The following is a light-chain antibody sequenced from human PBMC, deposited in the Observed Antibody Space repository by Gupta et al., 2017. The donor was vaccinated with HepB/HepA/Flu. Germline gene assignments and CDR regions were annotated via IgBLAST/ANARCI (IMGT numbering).Light chain of an antibody. V-gene: IGLV1-40*01. CDR2: GDN. J-gene: IGLJ2*01. Sequence: QSVLTQPPSVSGAPGQSTTLYCARSSSNIGAGFDVHWYQQLPGTAPRLLISGDNNRPSGVPDRFSASTSATSSSLVITGLHADDDADYYCQSYDTTLDKNPVFGGGTKLTVL. CDR3: QSYDTTLDKNPV. CDR1: SSNIGAGFD.